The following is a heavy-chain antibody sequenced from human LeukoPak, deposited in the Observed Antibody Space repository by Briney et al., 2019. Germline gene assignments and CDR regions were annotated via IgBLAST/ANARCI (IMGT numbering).Heavy chain of an antibody. CDR3: ARDLKGRYSFGY. D-gene: IGHD5-18*01. V-gene: IGHV1-2*02. J-gene: IGHJ4*02. Sequence: PLASVKVSCKTSGYTFTDYYMHWVRQAPGQGLEWMGWINPNSGGTNYAQKFQGRVTMTRDTSISTAYMELSRLRSDDTAVYYCARDLKGRYSFGYWGQGTLVTVSS. CDR1: GYTFTDYY. CDR2: INPNSGGT.